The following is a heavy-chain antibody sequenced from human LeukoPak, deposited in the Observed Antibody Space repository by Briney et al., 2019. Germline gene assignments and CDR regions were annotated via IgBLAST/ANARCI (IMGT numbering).Heavy chain of an antibody. V-gene: IGHV3-21*04. CDR3: AKDQAARATRVIYFDY. J-gene: IGHJ4*02. Sequence: GGSLRLPCAASGFTFRSYSMNWVRQAPGKGLEWVSSISSSSSYIYYADSVKGRFTISRDNAKNSLYLQMNSLRAEDTAVYYCAKDQAARATRVIYFDYWGQGALVTVSS. CDR1: GFTFRSYS. D-gene: IGHD1-26*01. CDR2: ISSSSSYI.